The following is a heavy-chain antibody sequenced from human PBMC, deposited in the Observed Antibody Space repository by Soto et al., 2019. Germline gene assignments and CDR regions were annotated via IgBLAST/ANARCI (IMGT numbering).Heavy chain of an antibody. D-gene: IGHD2-15*01. CDR3: VRGEYSGGCFDPYPF. CDR1: GFSFVSYS. J-gene: IGHJ1*01. V-gene: IGHV1-3*01. Sequence: GASVKVSCKASGFSFVSYSIHWVRQAPGQRLEWMGWINAGNGNTKYSQKFQGRITITKDTSATTTYMHLSSLRSEDTAVYYCVRGEYSGGCFDPYPFWARGTLVTVSS. CDR2: INAGNGNT.